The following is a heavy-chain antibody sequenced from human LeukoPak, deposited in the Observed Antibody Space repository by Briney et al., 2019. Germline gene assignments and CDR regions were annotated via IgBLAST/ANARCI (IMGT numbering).Heavy chain of an antibody. D-gene: IGHD3-3*01. CDR3: ARGYGGITIFGVVMDNWFDP. CDR2: IYYSGST. V-gene: IGHV4-39*01. Sequence: SETLSLTCTVSGGSISSSSYYWGWIRQPPGKGLEWIGSIYYSGSTYYNPSLKSRVTISVDTSKNQFSLKLSSVTAADTAVYYCARGYGGITIFGVVMDNWFDPWGQGTLVTVSS. J-gene: IGHJ5*02. CDR1: GGSISSSSYY.